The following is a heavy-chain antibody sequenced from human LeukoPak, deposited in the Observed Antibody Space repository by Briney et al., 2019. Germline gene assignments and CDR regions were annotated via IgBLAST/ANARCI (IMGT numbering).Heavy chain of an antibody. CDR3: ARGMVRPYFDY. CDR1: GYSISSGYY. D-gene: IGHD3-10*01. V-gene: IGHV4-38-2*02. Sequence: SETLSLTCTVSGYSISSGYYWGWIRQPPGKGLEWIGSIYHSGSTYYNPSLKSRVTISVDTSKNQFSLKLSSVTAADTAVYYCARGMVRPYFDYWGQGTLVTVSS. CDR2: IYHSGST. J-gene: IGHJ4*02.